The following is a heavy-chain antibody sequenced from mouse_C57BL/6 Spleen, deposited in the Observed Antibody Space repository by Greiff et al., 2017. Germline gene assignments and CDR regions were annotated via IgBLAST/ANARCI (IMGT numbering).Heavy chain of an antibody. CDR1: GFTFSDYY. V-gene: IGHV5-12*01. D-gene: IGHD2-3*01. J-gene: IGHJ2*01. CDR3: ASGDGYLYYFDY. CDR2: ISNGGGST. Sequence: DVKLVESGGGLVQPGGSLKLSCAASGFTFSDYYMYWVRQTPEKRLEWVAYISNGGGSTYYPDTVKGRFTISRDNAKNTLYLQMSRLKSEDTAMYYCASGDGYLYYFDYWGQGTTLTVSS.